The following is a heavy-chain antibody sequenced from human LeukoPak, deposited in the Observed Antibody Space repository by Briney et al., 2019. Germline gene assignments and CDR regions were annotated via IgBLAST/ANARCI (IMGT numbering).Heavy chain of an antibody. J-gene: IGHJ4*02. Sequence: SETLSLTCTVSGGSISSSSYYWGWIRQPPGKGLEWIGSIYYSGSTNYNPSLKSRVTISVDTSKNQFSLKLSSVTAADTAVYYCARGPRLYRHFGYWGQGTLVTVSS. V-gene: IGHV4-39*07. CDR3: ARGPRLYRHFGY. CDR2: IYYSGST. D-gene: IGHD2/OR15-2a*01. CDR1: GGSISSSSYY.